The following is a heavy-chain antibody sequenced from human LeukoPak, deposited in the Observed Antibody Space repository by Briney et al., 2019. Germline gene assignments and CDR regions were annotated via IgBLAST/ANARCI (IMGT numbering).Heavy chain of an antibody. CDR1: GGTFGSYA. Sequence: SVKVSCKASGGTFGSYAISWVRQAPGQGLEWMGGIIPIFGTANYAQKFQGRVTITADESTSTAYMELSSLRSEDTAVYYCARDGCSSTSCWGYNWFDPWGQGTLVTVSS. V-gene: IGHV1-69*13. J-gene: IGHJ5*02. D-gene: IGHD2-2*01. CDR2: IIPIFGTA. CDR3: ARDGCSSTSCWGYNWFDP.